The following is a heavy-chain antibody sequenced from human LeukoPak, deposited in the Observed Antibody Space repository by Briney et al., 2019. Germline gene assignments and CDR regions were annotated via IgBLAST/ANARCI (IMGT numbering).Heavy chain of an antibody. D-gene: IGHD1/OR15-1a*01. Sequence: SQTLSLTCTVSGGSISCGGYYWSWIRQHPGKGLEWLGYSYYSGSTYYNPSLKSRVTISVDTSKNQFSLKLSSVTAADTAVYSFPRLEHAAFDIWGQGTMVTVSS. CDR3: PRLEHAAFDI. CDR1: GGSISCGGYY. J-gene: IGHJ3*02. CDR2: SYYSGST. V-gene: IGHV4-31*03.